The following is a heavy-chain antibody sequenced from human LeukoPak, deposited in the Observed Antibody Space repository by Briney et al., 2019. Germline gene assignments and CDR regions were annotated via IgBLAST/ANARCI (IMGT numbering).Heavy chain of an antibody. CDR2: ISGSGGST. CDR3: ARLTVPGNYYYYYYGMDV. V-gene: IGHV3-23*01. Sequence: GGSLRLSCAASGFTFSSYAMSWVRQAPGKGLEWVSAISGSGGSTYYADSVKGRFTISRDNSKNTRYLQMNSLRAEDTAVYYCARLTVPGNYYYYYYGMDVWGQGTTVTVSS. D-gene: IGHD4-11*01. CDR1: GFTFSSYA. J-gene: IGHJ6*02.